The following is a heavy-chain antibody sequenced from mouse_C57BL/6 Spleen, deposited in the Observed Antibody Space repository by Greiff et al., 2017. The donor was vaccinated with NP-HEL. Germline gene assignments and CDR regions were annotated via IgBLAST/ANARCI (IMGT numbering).Heavy chain of an antibody. CDR1: GYTFTDYY. CDR3: ARARVPTGWYFDV. J-gene: IGHJ1*03. Sequence: QVQLQQSGAELVRPGASVKLSCKASGYTFTDYYINWVKQRPGQGLEWIARIYPGSGNTYYNEKFKGKATLTAEKSSSTAYMQLSSLTSEDSAVYFCARARVPTGWYFDVWGTGTTVTVSS. V-gene: IGHV1-76*01. CDR2: IYPGSGNT. D-gene: IGHD2-14*01.